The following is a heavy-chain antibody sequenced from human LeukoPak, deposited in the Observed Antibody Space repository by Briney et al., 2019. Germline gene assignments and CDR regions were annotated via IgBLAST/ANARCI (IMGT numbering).Heavy chain of an antibody. Sequence: PGGSLRLSCAASGCTFSSYAMHWVRQAPGKGLEWVAVISYDGSNKYYADSVKGRFTISRDNSKNTLYLQMDSPRAEDTAEYYCARDLEGISSWPGLYYYYYGMDVWGQGTTVTVSS. D-gene: IGHD6-13*01. CDR2: ISYDGSNK. J-gene: IGHJ6*02. CDR3: ARDLEGISSWPGLYYYYYGMDV. V-gene: IGHV3-30*04. CDR1: GCTFSSYA.